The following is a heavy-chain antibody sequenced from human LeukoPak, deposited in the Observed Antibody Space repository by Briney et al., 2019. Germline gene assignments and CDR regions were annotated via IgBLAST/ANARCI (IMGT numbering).Heavy chain of an antibody. D-gene: IGHD5-18*01. CDR2: IYHSGST. CDR3: ARRGYSYGYYYFDY. Sequence: SETLSLTCAVSGGSISSSNWWSWVRQPPGKGLEWIGEIYHSGSTNYSPSLKSRVTISVDKSKNQFSLKLSSVTAADTAVYYCARRGYSYGYYYFDYWGQGTLVTVSS. CDR1: GGSISSSNW. V-gene: IGHV4-4*02. J-gene: IGHJ4*02.